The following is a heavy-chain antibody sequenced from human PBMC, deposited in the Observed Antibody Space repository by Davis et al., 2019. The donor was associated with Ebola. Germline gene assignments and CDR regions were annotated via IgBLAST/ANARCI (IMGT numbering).Heavy chain of an antibody. V-gene: IGHV1-46*01. CDR1: GYSFTSYY. CDR3: ARGGIAVADSYGMDV. CDR2: INPSAGST. Sequence: ASVKVSCKASGYSFTSYYMHWLRQAPGQGLEWMGLINPSAGSTSYAQKFQGRVTMTRDTSTRTVYMELSSLRSEDTAVYYCARGGIAVADSYGMDVWGQGTTVTVSS. D-gene: IGHD6-19*01. J-gene: IGHJ6*02.